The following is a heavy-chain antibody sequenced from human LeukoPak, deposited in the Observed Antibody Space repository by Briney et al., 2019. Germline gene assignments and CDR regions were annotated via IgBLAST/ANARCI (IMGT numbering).Heavy chain of an antibody. CDR2: IYHSGSA. D-gene: IGHD6-13*01. CDR1: GGSLSSSNW. CDR3: AIGFMAAAGNNWFDP. Sequence: PSGTLSLTCAVSGGSLSSSNWWSWVRQPPGKGLEWIGEIYHSGSANYNPSLKSRVTISVDKSTNQSSLKLNSVTAADTALYYCAIGFMAAAGNNWFDPWGQGTLVTVSS. V-gene: IGHV4-4*02. J-gene: IGHJ5*02.